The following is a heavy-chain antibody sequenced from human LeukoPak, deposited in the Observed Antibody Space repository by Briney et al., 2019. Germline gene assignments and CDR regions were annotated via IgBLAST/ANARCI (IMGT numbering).Heavy chain of an antibody. CDR3: AREGVAGNAFDI. D-gene: IGHD6-19*01. V-gene: IGHV3-74*01. CDR2: INSDGINT. J-gene: IGHJ3*02. Sequence: GGSLRLSCAASGFTFSNYWMHWVRQAPGKGLVWVSRINSDGINTSYADSVKGRFTISRDNAKNSLYLQMNSLRAEDTAVYYCAREGVAGNAFDIWGQGTMVTVSS. CDR1: GFTFSNYW.